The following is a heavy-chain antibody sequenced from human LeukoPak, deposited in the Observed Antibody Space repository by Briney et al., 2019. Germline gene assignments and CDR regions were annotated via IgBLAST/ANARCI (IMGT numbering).Heavy chain of an antibody. CDR3: ARDRAASQGAVDP. CDR2: INPSGGST. J-gene: IGHJ5*02. V-gene: IGHV1-46*01. CDR1: GYTFTSYY. Sequence: ASVKVSCKASGYTFTSYYMHWVRQAPGQGLEWMGIINPSGGSTSYAQKLQGRVTMTTDTSTSTAYMELRSLRSDNTAVYYCARDRAASQGAVDPWGQGTLVTVSS. D-gene: IGHD3-10*01.